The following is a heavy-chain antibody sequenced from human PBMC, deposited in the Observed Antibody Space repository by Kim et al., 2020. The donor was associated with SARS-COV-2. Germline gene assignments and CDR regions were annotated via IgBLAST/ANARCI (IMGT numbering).Heavy chain of an antibody. CDR3: ARPRLPGYFDY. V-gene: IGHV4-34*01. CDR1: GGSFSGYY. CDR2: INHSGST. J-gene: IGHJ4*02. D-gene: IGHD6-25*01. Sequence: SETLSLTCAVYGGSFSGYYWSWIRQPPGKGLEWIGEINHSGSTNYNPSLKSRVTISVDTSKNQFSLKLSSVTAADTAVYYCARPRLPGYFDYWGQGTLVT.